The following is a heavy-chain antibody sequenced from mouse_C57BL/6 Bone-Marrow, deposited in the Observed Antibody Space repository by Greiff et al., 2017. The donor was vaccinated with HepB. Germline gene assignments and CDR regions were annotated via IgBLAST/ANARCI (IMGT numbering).Heavy chain of an antibody. CDR2: IYPGSGST. J-gene: IGHJ4*01. V-gene: IGHV1-55*01. D-gene: IGHD1-1*01. CDR1: GYTFTSYW. CDR3: ARKWIYDYGSSYYAMDY. Sequence: QVQLKQPGAELVKPGASVKMSCKASGYTFTSYWITWVKQRPGQGLEWIGDIYPGSGSTNYNEKFKSKATLTVDTSSSTTYMQLSSLTSEDSAVYYWARKWIYDYGSSYYAMDYWGQGTSVTVSS.